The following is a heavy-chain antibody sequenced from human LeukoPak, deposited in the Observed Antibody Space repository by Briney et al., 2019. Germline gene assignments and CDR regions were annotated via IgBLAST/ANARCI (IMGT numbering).Heavy chain of an antibody. CDR2: ISPTGSTT. CDR3: ARGPNSNWSGLDF. CDR1: GFSFSGHW. J-gene: IGHJ4*02. Sequence: GGSLRLSCTASGFSFSGHWMHWARQLPGKGLVWVSRISPTGSTTSYADSVKGRFTVSRDNAKNTLYLQVNNLRAEDTAEYYCARGPNSNWSGLDFWGQGTLLTVSS. D-gene: IGHD6-6*01. V-gene: IGHV3-74*01.